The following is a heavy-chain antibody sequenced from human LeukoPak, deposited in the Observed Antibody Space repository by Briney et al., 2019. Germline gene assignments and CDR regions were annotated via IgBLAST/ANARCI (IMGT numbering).Heavy chain of an antibody. J-gene: IGHJ5*01. CDR2: ISYSGST. V-gene: IGHV4-59*01. D-gene: IGHD6-19*01. CDR1: GGSLSSYT. CDR3: ARVGDSSGWSTVDS. Sequence: SETLSLTCTVSGGSLSSYTWNWIRQPPGKGLEWIGYISYSGSTNYNSSLKSRVTISIDTSKNHFSLKVRSVTAADTAVYYCARVGDSSGWSTVDSWGQGTLVTVSS.